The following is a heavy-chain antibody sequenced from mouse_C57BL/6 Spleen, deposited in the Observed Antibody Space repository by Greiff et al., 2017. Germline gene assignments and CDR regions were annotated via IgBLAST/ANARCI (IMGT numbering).Heavy chain of an antibody. CDR3: ARGEITTVVAPFDY. D-gene: IGHD1-1*01. Sequence: EVKLQESGPELVKPGASVKMSCKASGYTFTDYNMHWVKQSHGKSLEWIGYINPNNGGTSYNQKFKGKATLTVNKSSSTAYMELRSLTSEDSAVYYCARGEITTVVAPFDYWGQGTTLTVSS. V-gene: IGHV1-22*01. J-gene: IGHJ2*01. CDR2: INPNNGGT. CDR1: GYTFTDYN.